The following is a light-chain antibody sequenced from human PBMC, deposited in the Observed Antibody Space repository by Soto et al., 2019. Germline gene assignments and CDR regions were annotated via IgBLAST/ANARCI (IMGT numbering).Light chain of an antibody. CDR2: DAS. CDR3: QQYNGYSTWT. J-gene: IGKJ1*01. CDR1: QSVSRW. V-gene: IGKV1-5*01. Sequence: DIQVTQSASTLSASVGDRVTITCRASQSVSRWLAWYQQKPGKAPQVLIWDASSLQRGVPSRFSGSGSGTEFTLTISSLQPDDFATYYCQQYNGYSTWTFGQGTKVDIK.